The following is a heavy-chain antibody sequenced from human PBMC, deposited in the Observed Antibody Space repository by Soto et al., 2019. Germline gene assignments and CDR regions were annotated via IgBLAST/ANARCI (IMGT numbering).Heavy chain of an antibody. V-gene: IGHV1-69*13. CDR3: ARDSIRASYYYGMDV. Sequence: SVKVSCKASGGTFSSYAISWVRQAPGQGLEWMGGIIPIFGTANYAQKFQGRVTITADESTSTAYMELNSLRSEDTAVFYCARDSIRASYYYGMDVWGQGTTVTVSS. CDR1: GGTFSSYA. CDR2: IIPIFGTA. J-gene: IGHJ6*02. D-gene: IGHD3-9*01.